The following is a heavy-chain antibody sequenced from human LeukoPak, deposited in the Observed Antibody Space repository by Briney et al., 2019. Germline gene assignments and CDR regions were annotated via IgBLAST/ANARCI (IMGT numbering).Heavy chain of an antibody. Sequence: GGSLRLSCVASGFSIGNYWMTWVRQAPGKGLEWVANIKQDGSEKNYVDSVKGRFTSSRDNAKDSLYLQMNRLRVEDTAVYYCARGYWNFGLWGRGTQVTVSS. CDR2: IKQDGSEK. J-gene: IGHJ2*01. CDR1: GFSIGNYW. CDR3: ARGYWNFGL. V-gene: IGHV3-7*01.